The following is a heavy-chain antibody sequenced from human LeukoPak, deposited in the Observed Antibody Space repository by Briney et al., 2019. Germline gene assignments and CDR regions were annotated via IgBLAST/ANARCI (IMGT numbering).Heavy chain of an antibody. CDR3: AGEWGTGFSREGAGFDI. D-gene: IGHD1-26*01. CDR1: GVPVSSHH. V-gene: IGHV4-59*02. J-gene: IGHJ3*02. CDR2: IYYSGST. Sequence: SETLPLTRSPSGVPVSSHHWIWIRQPPGKGLEWIGYIYYSGSTNYNPSLKSRVTISVDTYKNQFSLKLSSVTAADTAVYYCAGEWGTGFSREGAGFDIWGQGTMVTVSS.